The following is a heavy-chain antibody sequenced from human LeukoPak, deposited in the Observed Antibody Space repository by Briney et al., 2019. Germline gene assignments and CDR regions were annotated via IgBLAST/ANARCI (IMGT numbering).Heavy chain of an antibody. Sequence: GRSLRLSCAASGFTFSSYGMHWVRQAPGKGLEWVAVISYDGSNKYYGGSVKGRFTISRDNSKNTLYLQMNSLRAEDTAVYYCARDVGQLLVLHYWGQGTLVTVSS. V-gene: IGHV3-30*03. D-gene: IGHD6-13*01. CDR3: ARDVGQLLVLHY. CDR1: GFTFSSYG. CDR2: ISYDGSNK. J-gene: IGHJ4*02.